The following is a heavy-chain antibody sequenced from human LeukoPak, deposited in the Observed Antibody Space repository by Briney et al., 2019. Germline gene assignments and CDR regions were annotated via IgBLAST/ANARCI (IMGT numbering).Heavy chain of an antibody. CDR3: ARSTGPPFWSGYSVYYFDY. V-gene: IGHV3-48*03. CDR2: ISSSASTI. CDR1: GFTFSSYE. J-gene: IGHJ4*02. Sequence: GGSLRLSCAASGFTFSSYEMNWVRQAPGKGLEWISYISSSASTIYYADSVKGRFTISRDNAKNSLYLQMNSLRAEDTAVYYCARSTGPPFWSGYSVYYFDYWGQGTLVTVSS. D-gene: IGHD3-3*01.